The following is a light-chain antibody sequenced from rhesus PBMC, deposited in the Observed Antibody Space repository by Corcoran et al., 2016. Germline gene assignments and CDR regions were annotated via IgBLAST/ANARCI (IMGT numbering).Light chain of an antibody. V-gene: IGKV3-24*01. CDR3: LQHSDWPYS. CDR2: AVS. CDR1: QSVSSS. Sequence: EIVMTQSPATLSLSPGERATLSCRASQSVSSSLAWYQQKPSQAPRLLIYAVSKRATGIPDRFIGSVSGADFTLTISSLEPEDVAVYYCLQHSDWPYSFGQGTRVDIK. J-gene: IGKJ2*01.